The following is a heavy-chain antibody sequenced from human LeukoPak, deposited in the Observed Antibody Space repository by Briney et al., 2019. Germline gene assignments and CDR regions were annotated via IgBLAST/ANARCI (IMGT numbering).Heavy chain of an antibody. Sequence: GGSLRLSCVASGFTFSSSEMNWVRQAPGKGLEWVSAISGSGDSTYYADSVKGRFTISRDNSKNTLYLQMNSLRAEDTAVYYCAKRGAEVGVTVAPGDYWGQGTLVTVSS. J-gene: IGHJ4*02. CDR3: AKRGAEVGVTVAPGDY. CDR1: GFTFSSSE. CDR2: ISGSGDST. V-gene: IGHV3-23*01. D-gene: IGHD3-16*02.